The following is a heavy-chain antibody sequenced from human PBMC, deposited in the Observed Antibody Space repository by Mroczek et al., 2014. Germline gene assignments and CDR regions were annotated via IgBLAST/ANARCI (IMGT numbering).Heavy chain of an antibody. CDR2: IYYSGST. CDR3: ARGGPSIFGLDY. Sequence: QVQLVQSGPGLVKPSQTLSLTCTVSGGSISSGDYYWSWIRQPPGKGLEWIGYIYYSGSTYYNPSLKSRVTISVDTSKNQFSLKLSSVTAADTAVYYCARGGPSIFGLDYWGQGTLVTVSS. CDR1: GGSISSGDYY. V-gene: IGHV4-30-4*01. D-gene: IGHD3-3*01. J-gene: IGHJ4*02.